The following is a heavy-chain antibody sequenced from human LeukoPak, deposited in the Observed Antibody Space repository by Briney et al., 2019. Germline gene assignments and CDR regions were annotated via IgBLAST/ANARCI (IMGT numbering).Heavy chain of an antibody. Sequence: SETLSLTCNVSGASMSSNYWSWIRQPPGKGLEWIGYIYHSGNTNYSPSLESRVTISGDESKNQFSLRVHFVSAADTAVYYCASPRRAAVAGRFDSWGQGTLVTVSS. CDR3: ASPRRAAVAGRFDS. D-gene: IGHD6-19*01. CDR1: GASMSSNY. V-gene: IGHV4-4*09. J-gene: IGHJ4*02. CDR2: IYHSGNT.